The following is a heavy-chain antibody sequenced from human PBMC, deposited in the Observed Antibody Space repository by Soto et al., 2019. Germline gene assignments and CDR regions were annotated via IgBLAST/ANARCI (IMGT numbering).Heavy chain of an antibody. Sequence: QVQLVESGGGVVQPGRSLRLSCAASGFTFSSYAMHRVRQAPDKGLGWVAVISYDGSNKYYADSVKGRFTISRDNSKNTLYLQMNSLRAEDTAVYYCARDLGDYGDYADYWGQGTLVTVSS. J-gene: IGHJ4*02. CDR1: GFTFSSYA. V-gene: IGHV3-30-3*01. D-gene: IGHD4-17*01. CDR3: ARDLGDYGDYADY. CDR2: ISYDGSNK.